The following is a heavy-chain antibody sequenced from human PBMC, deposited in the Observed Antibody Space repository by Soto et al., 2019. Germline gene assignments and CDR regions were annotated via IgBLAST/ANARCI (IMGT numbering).Heavy chain of an antibody. Sequence: QLQLQESGPGLVKPSETLSLTCTVSRGSISSSSYYWGWIRQPPGKGLEWIGSIFYSGGTYYNPSLKSRVTIPVDTSKNQFSLKLRSVTAADTAVFYCARVTVGSKLGRDSFDTWGQGTKVTVSS. CDR1: RGSISSSSYY. D-gene: IGHD1-26*01. V-gene: IGHV4-39*01. J-gene: IGHJ3*02. CDR3: ARVTVGSKLGRDSFDT. CDR2: IFYSGGT.